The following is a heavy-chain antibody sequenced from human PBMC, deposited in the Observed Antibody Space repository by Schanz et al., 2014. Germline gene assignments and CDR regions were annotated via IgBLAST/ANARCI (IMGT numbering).Heavy chain of an antibody. J-gene: IGHJ5*02. D-gene: IGHD4-17*01. V-gene: IGHV1-69*02. CDR3: ATLDYADSVS. Sequence: QVQLVQSGADVKKPGSSVRVSCKASGGTFSRLTFSWVRQAPGQGLEWMGRVIPILGVTHYAQKFQGRVTITAEKSTTTAYMELNSLNSDDTAVYYCATLDYADSVSWGQGTLVTVSS. CDR2: VIPILGVT. CDR1: GGTFSRLT.